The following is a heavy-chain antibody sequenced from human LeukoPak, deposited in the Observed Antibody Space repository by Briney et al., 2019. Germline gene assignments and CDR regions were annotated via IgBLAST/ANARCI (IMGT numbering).Heavy chain of an antibody. CDR3: ARDLRLAVSGTSGFDI. CDR1: GYTFTDYY. Sequence: ASVKVSCKASGYTFTDYYMHWVRQAPGQGLEWMGWINPNSGVTNYAQKFQVRVTMTGDTSTSTVYMELSRLRSDDTAVYYCARDLRLAVSGTSGFDIWGQGTVVTVSS. J-gene: IGHJ3*02. D-gene: IGHD6-19*01. V-gene: IGHV1-2*02. CDR2: INPNSGVT.